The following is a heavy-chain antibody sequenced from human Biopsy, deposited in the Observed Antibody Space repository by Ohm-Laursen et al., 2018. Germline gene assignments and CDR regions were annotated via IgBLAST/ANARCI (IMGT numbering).Heavy chain of an antibody. Sequence: GTLSLTCCVSGDSVTKYYWSWIRQPPGKGLEWIGHIYYSVITNYNPSLQSRVSISVDTSRNQVSLTLRSVTAADTAVYYCVRGVDYYDPYHYYALDVWGQGTTVTVSS. J-gene: IGHJ6*02. CDR3: VRGVDYYDPYHYYALDV. CDR2: IYYSVIT. V-gene: IGHV4-59*02. CDR1: GDSVTKYY. D-gene: IGHD3-22*01.